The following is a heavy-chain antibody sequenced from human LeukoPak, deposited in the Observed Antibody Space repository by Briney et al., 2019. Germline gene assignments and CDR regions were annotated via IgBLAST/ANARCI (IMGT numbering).Heavy chain of an antibody. Sequence: PGGSLRLSCAASGFTFSDYYMTWIRRAPGKGLEWVSYISSGTTTYYADSVKGRFTISRDNAGNSLYLQMSSLRAEDTAVYYCARRAASGRYFDYWGQGTPVTVSS. CDR1: GFTFSDYY. D-gene: IGHD6-13*01. V-gene: IGHV3-11*01. CDR3: ARRAASGRYFDY. J-gene: IGHJ4*02. CDR2: ISSGTTT.